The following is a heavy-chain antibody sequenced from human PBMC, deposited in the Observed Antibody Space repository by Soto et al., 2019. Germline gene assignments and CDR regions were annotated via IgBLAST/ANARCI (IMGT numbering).Heavy chain of an antibody. V-gene: IGHV3-21*01. CDR1: GFTFNSYS. Sequence: GGSLRLSCAASGFTFNSYSMNWVRQAPGKGLEWVSSISSSGVYIYYADSEKGRFTISRDNAKNSLYLQMNSLRAEDTAVYYCERRYYYDYSGYWSNDAFDIWGQGAMVTVSS. CDR2: ISSSGVYI. CDR3: ERRYYYDYSGYWSNDAFDI. D-gene: IGHD3-22*01. J-gene: IGHJ3*02.